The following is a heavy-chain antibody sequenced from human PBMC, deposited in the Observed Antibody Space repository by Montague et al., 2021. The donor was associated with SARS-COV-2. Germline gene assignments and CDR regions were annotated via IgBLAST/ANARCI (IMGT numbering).Heavy chain of an antibody. Sequence: SETLSLTCTVSGASINIGSSYWTWIQQYSGHPLEWVGYIHDSGTTXYXXXXKXRVTILEDTSRNQFSLNLNSVTAADTAVYYCARGHCSGGFCYYGVAFDVGGQGTMVTVS. J-gene: IGHJ3*01. CDR1: GASINIGSSY. CDR3: ARGHCSGGFCYYGVAFDV. D-gene: IGHD2-15*01. V-gene: IGHV4-61*01. CDR2: IHDSGTT.